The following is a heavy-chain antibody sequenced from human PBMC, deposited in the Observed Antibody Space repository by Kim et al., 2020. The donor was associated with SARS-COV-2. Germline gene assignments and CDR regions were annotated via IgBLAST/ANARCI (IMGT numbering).Heavy chain of an antibody. CDR1: GYSFTSYW. Sequence: GESLKISCKGSGYSFTSYWISWVRQMPGKGLEWMGRIDPSDSYTNYSPSFQGHVTISADKSISTAYLQWSSLKASVTAMYYCARRGATGTPPDYWGQGTLVTVSS. J-gene: IGHJ4*02. D-gene: IGHD1-1*01. V-gene: IGHV5-10-1*01. CDR3: ARRGATGTPPDY. CDR2: IDPSDSYT.